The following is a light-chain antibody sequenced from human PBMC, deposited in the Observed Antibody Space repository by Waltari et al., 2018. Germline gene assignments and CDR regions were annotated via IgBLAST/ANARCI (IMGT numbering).Light chain of an antibody. CDR2: RNN. J-gene: IGLJ2*01. CDR1: SSNIGSNP. CDR3: AAWDDSLNGPV. V-gene: IGLV1-44*01. Sequence: QSVLTQPPSASGTPGQRVTISCFGSSSNIGSNPVNWYQQLPGTAPKLLNYRNNQRPSGVPDRFSGSKSGTSASLAISGLQSEDEADYYCAAWDDSLNGPVFGGGTKLTVL.